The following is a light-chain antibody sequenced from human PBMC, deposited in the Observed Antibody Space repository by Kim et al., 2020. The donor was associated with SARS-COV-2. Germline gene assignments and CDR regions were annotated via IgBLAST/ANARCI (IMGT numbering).Light chain of an antibody. J-gene: IGLJ2*01. CDR1: KLGDRY. CDR2: QDS. Sequence: SYELTQPPSVSVSPGQTASISCSGDKLGDRYACWYQQQPGQSPVLVIYQDSKRPSGIPERFSGSNSGNTATLTISGTQAMDEADYYCQAWVSNTVIFGGG. CDR3: QAWVSNTVI. V-gene: IGLV3-1*01.